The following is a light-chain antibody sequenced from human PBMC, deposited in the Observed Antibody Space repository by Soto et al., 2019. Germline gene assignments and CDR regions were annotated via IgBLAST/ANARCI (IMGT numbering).Light chain of an antibody. CDR1: SSDVGSYNL. CDR2: EGS. Sequence: QSALTQPASVSGSPGQSITISCTGNSSDVGSYNLVSWYQQHPGKAPKLMIYEGSKRPSGVSNRFSGSKSGNTASLTISGVQAEDEADYYCCSYAGSSTLVFGGGTKLTVL. CDR3: CSYAGSSTLV. J-gene: IGLJ2*01. V-gene: IGLV2-23*01.